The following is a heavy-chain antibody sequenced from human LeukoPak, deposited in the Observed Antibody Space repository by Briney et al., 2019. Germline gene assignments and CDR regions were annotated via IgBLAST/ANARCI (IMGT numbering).Heavy chain of an antibody. V-gene: IGHV3-48*02. J-gene: IGHJ4*02. CDR3: ARTILGFGELSPSIDH. CDR2: ISSSSSTI. Sequence: GGSLRLSCAASGFTFSSYSMNWVRQAPGKGLEWVSYISSSSSTIYYADSVKGRFTISRDNAKNSLYLQMNSLRDEDTAVYYCARTILGFGELSPSIDHWGQGTLVTVSS. CDR1: GFTFSSYS. D-gene: IGHD3-10*01.